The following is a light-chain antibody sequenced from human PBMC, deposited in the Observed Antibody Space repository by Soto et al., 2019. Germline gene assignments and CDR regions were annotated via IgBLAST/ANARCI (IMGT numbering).Light chain of an antibody. V-gene: IGLV1-40*01. Sequence: QSVLTQPPSVSGAPGQRVTISCTGSSSNIGAGFDVHWYQQLPGTAPKLLIYGNSNRPSGVPDRFSGSKSGTSASLAITGLQAEDEADYYCQSYDSSRGACVIFGGGTKLTVL. CDR2: GNS. CDR3: QSYDSSRGACVI. J-gene: IGLJ2*01. CDR1: SSNIGAGFD.